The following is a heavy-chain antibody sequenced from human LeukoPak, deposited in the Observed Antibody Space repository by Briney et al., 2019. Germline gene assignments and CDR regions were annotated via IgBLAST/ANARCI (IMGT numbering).Heavy chain of an antibody. CDR2: IDSGGST. Sequence: GGSLRLSCAASGLSVSNNYMSWVRQAPGKGLEWVSVIDSGGSTYYADSVKGRFTISRDNSKITLYLQMNSLRAEDTAVYYCARPSSNYGDYGFDYWGQGTLVTVSS. D-gene: IGHD4-17*01. V-gene: IGHV3-66*04. CDR3: ARPSSNYGDYGFDY. J-gene: IGHJ4*02. CDR1: GLSVSNNY.